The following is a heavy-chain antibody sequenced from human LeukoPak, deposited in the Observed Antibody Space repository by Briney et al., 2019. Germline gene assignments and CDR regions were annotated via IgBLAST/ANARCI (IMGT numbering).Heavy chain of an antibody. D-gene: IGHD4-17*01. V-gene: IGHV3-48*01. CDR1: GFTFSSYS. CDR3: ARDLTTVTTPGY. Sequence: GGSLRLSCAASGFTFSSYSMNWIRRAPGKGLEWISYISSSSTTISYADSVKGRFTISRDNAKNSLFLQMNSLRAEDTALYYCARDLTTVTTPGYWGQGTLVTVSS. J-gene: IGHJ4*02. CDR2: ISSSSTTI.